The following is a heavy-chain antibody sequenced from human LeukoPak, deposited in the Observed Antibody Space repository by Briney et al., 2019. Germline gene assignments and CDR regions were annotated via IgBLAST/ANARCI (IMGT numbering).Heavy chain of an antibody. CDR3: AREIPGRIAADC. CDR2: IGGRGDGI. D-gene: IGHD2-15*01. Sequence: GGSLRLSCAASGFTFSDYSMDWVRQAPGKGLEWISYIGGRGDGISYADSVKGRFTVSRDNAKNSLFLQMNRLRGEDTAIYFCAREIPGRIAADCWGQGTLVTVSS. J-gene: IGHJ4*02. CDR1: GFTFSDYS. V-gene: IGHV3-48*01.